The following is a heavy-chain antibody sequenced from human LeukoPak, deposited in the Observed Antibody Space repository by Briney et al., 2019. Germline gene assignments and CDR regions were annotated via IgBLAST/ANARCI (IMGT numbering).Heavy chain of an antibody. CDR1: GGSISSYY. CDR3: ARDYSSLGDWFDP. Sequence: PSETLSLTCTVSGGSISSYYWNWIRQPPGKGLEWIGYIYYSGSTNYNPSLKSRVTMSVDTSKNQFSLKLSSVAAADTAVYYCARDYSSLGDWFDPWGQGILVIVSS. V-gene: IGHV4-59*12. J-gene: IGHJ5*02. CDR2: IYYSGST. D-gene: IGHD6-19*01.